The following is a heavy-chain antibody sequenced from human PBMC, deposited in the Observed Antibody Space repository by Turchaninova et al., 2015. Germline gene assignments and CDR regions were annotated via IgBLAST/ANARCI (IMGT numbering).Heavy chain of an antibody. CDR1: GFTFGDYA. J-gene: IGHJ5*02. CDR3: AKDNTVTTTGTFGS. V-gene: IGHV3-9*01. CDR2: INWNSGRI. Sequence: EVQLVESGGGLVQPGRSLRLSCAASGFTFGDYAMHWVRQAPGKGLEWVSRINWNSGRIGYADSVKGRFTISRDNAKNSLFLQMNSLRGEDTALYYCAKDNTVTTTGTFGSWGQGTLVTVSS. D-gene: IGHD4-17*01.